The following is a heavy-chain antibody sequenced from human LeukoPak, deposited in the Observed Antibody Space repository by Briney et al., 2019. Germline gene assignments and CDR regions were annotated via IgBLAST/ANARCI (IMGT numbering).Heavy chain of an antibody. D-gene: IGHD3-22*01. J-gene: IGHJ6*02. V-gene: IGHV4-59*01. CDR3: ARGDSGGYFRYYYYGMDV. CDR1: GDSISDYY. CDR2: INYSGST. Sequence: ETSETLSLTCTVSGDSISDYYWSWIWRPPGKGLEWIAYINYSGSTHYNPSLKSRVIISIDTSKNQISLRLSSVRAADTAVYYCARGDSGGYFRYYYYGMDVWGQGTTVTVSS.